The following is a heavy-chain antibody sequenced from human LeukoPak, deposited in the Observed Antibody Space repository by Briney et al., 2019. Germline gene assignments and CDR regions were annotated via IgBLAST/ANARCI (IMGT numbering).Heavy chain of an antibody. CDR2: IYSGGDT. J-gene: IGHJ4*02. Sequence: KTGGSLRLSCTASGLTVSSNYMTWVRQAPGKGLEWVSLIYSGGDTYYADSVKGRFTISRDNSKNTLYLQMNSLRAEDTAVYYCARVVVRLTYYFDYWGQGTLVTVSS. CDR3: ARVVVRLTYYFDY. D-gene: IGHD2-15*01. V-gene: IGHV3-53*01. CDR1: GLTVSSNY.